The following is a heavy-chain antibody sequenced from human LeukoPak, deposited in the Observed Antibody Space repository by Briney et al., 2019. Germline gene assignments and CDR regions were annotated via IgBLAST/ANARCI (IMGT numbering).Heavy chain of an antibody. Sequence: SETLSLTCTVSVGSVSSGSNYWSWIRQPPGKGLEWIGYVLKGGGTNYSPSLKSRVTISVDTSKNQFSLNLRSVTTADTAVYYCAIGNWGSIPFDPWGQGTLVTVSS. CDR3: AIGNWGSIPFDP. CDR2: VLKGGGT. D-gene: IGHD7-27*01. J-gene: IGHJ5*02. V-gene: IGHV4-61*01. CDR1: VGSVSSGSNY.